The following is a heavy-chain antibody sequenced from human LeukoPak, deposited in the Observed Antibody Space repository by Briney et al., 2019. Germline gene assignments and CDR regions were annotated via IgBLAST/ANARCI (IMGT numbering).Heavy chain of an antibody. V-gene: IGHV3-30*04. CDR1: GFTFSSYA. CDR2: ISYDGSNK. Sequence: GGSLRLSCAASGFTFSSYAMHWVRQAPGKGLEWVAVISYDGSNKYYADSVKGRFTISRDNSKNTLYLQMNSLRAEDTAVYYCAKGSDPLQWFGEFNVKLPRPIRHYYFDSWGQGTLVTVSS. CDR3: AKGSDPLQWFGEFNVKLPRPIRHYYFDS. D-gene: IGHD3-10*01. J-gene: IGHJ4*02.